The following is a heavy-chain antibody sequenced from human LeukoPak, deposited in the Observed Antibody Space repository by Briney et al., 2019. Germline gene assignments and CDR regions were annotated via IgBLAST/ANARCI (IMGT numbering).Heavy chain of an antibody. CDR2: ISSDGSDT. V-gene: IGHV3-74*01. J-gene: IGHJ6*02. CDR3: AKGIAVAGSGLGYSYYGMDV. CDR1: GFSFSNYW. D-gene: IGHD6-19*01. Sequence: GGSLRLSCAASGFSFSNYWMHWVRHAPGKGLVWVSRISSDGSDTIYADSVKGRFTMSRDNAKNTLYLQMNSLRAEDTAVYYCAKGIAVAGSGLGYSYYGMDVWGQGTTVTVSS.